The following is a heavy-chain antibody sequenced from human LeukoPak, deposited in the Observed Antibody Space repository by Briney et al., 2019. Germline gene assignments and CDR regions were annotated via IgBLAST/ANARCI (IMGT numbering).Heavy chain of an antibody. D-gene: IGHD2-2*02. CDR3: VRGEIGYCSSTSCYIFDY. J-gene: IGHJ4*02. V-gene: IGHV3-21*01. CDR2: ISSSGSYI. CDR1: GFTFSTYG. Sequence: GGSLRLSCAASGFTFSTYGMNWVRQTPGKGLEWVSSISSSGSYIYYADSVKGRFTISRDNAKYSLYLQMSSLRAEDTAVYYCVRGEIGYCSSTSCYIFDYWGQGPLVTVSS.